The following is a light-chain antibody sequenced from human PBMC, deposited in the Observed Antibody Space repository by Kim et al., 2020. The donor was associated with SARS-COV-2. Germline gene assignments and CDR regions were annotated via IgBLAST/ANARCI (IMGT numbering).Light chain of an antibody. CDR1: QSVSSTV. CDR3: QQYSNSPPGFT. CDR2: GAS. J-gene: IGKJ3*01. Sequence: GERATISCRASQSVSSTVLAWDQHKPGQAPRLLIYGASSRATGIPDRFSGSGSGTDFNLTISRLEPEDVAVYFCQQYSNSPPGFTFGPGTKVDIK. V-gene: IGKV3-20*01.